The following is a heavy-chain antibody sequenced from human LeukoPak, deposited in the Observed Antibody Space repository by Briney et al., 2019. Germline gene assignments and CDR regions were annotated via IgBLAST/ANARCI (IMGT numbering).Heavy chain of an antibody. CDR2: IYWGDDK. CDR1: GFSLSTSGVG. D-gene: IGHD4-17*01. CDR3: ARGDHGDFYFQH. J-gene: IGHJ1*01. V-gene: IGHV2-5*02. Sequence: SGPTLVKPTQTLTLTCTFSGFSLSTSGVGVGWIRQPPGKALEWLALIYWGDDKRYSPSLKSRLTITKDTSKSQVVLTMTNMDPVDTAAYHCARGDHGDFYFQHWGQGTLVTVSS.